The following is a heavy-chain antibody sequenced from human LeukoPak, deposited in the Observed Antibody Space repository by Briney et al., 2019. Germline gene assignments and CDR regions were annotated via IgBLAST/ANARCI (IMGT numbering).Heavy chain of an antibody. D-gene: IGHD3-3*01. V-gene: IGHV1-2*02. CDR2: INPNSGGT. J-gene: IGHJ5*02. Sequence: ASVKISCKASGGTFSSYAISWVRQAPGQGLEWMGWINPNSGGTNYAQKFQGRVTMTRDTSISTAYMELSRLRSDDTAVYYCARTPYYDFWSGYYSASFDPWGQGTLVTVSS. CDR3: ARTPYYDFWSGYYSASFDP. CDR1: GGTFSSYA.